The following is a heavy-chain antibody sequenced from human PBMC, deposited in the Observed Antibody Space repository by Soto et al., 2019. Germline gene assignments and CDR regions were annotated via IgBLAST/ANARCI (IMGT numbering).Heavy chain of an antibody. CDR3: ARTTYYYDSSGYFVDY. Sequence: EVQLLGSGGGSAQPGGSLRLSCAASGFTFSSQEMTWVRQAPGKGLEWVSGITRDGGRTYYADSVKGRFTISRDNAKNSLYLQMNSLRAEDTAVYYCARTTYYYDSSGYFVDYWGQGTLVTVSS. D-gene: IGHD3-22*01. CDR1: GFTFSSQE. V-gene: IGHV3-23*01. CDR2: ITRDGGRT. J-gene: IGHJ4*02.